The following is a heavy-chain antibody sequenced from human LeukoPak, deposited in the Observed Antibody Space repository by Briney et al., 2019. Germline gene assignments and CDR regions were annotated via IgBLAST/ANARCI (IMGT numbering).Heavy chain of an antibody. D-gene: IGHD2-15*01. CDR3: ARAIVVVVAAARFDP. V-gene: IGHV4-38-2*02. J-gene: IGHJ5*02. Sequence: SETLSLTCTVSGYSISSGYYWGWIRQPPGKGLEWIGSIYHSGSTYYNPSLKSRVTISVGTSKNQFSLKLSSVTAADTAVYYCARAIVVVVAAARFDPWGQGTLVTVSS. CDR1: GYSISSGYY. CDR2: IYHSGST.